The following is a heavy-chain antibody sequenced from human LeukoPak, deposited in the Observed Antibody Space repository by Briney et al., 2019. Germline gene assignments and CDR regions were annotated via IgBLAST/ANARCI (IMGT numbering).Heavy chain of an antibody. Sequence: GGSLRLSCAASGFTFSSYSMNWVRQAPGKGLHWVSYISTSTVSNIYYADSVRGRFTISRDNAKNSLYLQMNSLRAEDTAVYYCAREVSGYDFGYWGQGTLVTVSS. J-gene: IGHJ4*02. CDR3: AREVSGYDFGY. D-gene: IGHD5-12*01. CDR1: GFTFSSYS. CDR2: ISTSTVSNI. V-gene: IGHV3-48*04.